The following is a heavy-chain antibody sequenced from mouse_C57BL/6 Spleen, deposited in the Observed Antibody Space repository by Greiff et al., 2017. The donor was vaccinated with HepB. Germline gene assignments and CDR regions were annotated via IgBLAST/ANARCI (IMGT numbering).Heavy chain of an antibody. D-gene: IGHD2-2*01. CDR2: ISDGGSYT. Sequence: EVQGVESGGGLVKPGGSLKLSCAASGFTFSSYAMSWVRQTPEKRLEWVATISDGGSYTYYPDNVKGRFTISRDNAKNNLYLQMSHLKSEDTAMYYCARVGGYDGDYFDYWGQGTTLTVSS. CDR3: ARVGGYDGDYFDY. V-gene: IGHV5-4*01. J-gene: IGHJ2*01. CDR1: GFTFSSYA.